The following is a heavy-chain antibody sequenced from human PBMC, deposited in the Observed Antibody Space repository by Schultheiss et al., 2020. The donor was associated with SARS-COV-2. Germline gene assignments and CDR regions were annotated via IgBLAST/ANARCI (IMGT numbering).Heavy chain of an antibody. J-gene: IGHJ3*02. CDR1: GGTFSSYA. D-gene: IGHD6-6*01. Sequence: SVKVSCKASGGTFSSYAISWVRQAPGQGLEWMGGIIPIFGTANYAQKFQGRVTITADESTSTAYMELSSLRSEDTAVYYCARDQLMGIAARPGAFDIWAQGTMVTVSS. CDR2: IIPIFGTA. V-gene: IGHV1-69*13. CDR3: ARDQLMGIAARPGAFDI.